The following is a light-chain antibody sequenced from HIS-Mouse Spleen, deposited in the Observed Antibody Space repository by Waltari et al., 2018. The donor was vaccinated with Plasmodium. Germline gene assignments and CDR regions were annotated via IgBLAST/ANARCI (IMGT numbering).Light chain of an antibody. Sequence: DIQMTQSPSSLSASVGDRVTVTCRASQSISSYLNWYQQKPGKAPKLLIYAASSLQSGVPSRFSGSGSETDFTLTISSLQPEDVATYYCQQNYNTWTFGQGTKVEIK. CDR3: QQNYNTWT. J-gene: IGKJ1*01. V-gene: IGKV1-39*01. CDR2: AAS. CDR1: QSISSY.